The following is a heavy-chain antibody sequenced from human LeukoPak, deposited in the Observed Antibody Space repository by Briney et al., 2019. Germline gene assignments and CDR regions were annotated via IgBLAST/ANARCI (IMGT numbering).Heavy chain of an antibody. CDR2: ISSSGSTI. CDR1: GFTFSSYE. Sequence: GGSLRLSCAASGFTFSSYEMNRVRQAPGKGLEWVSYISSSGSTIYYADSVKGRFTISRDNAKNSLYLQMNSLRAEDTAVYYCARDPWSDAFDIWGQGTMVTVSS. J-gene: IGHJ3*02. CDR3: ARDPWSDAFDI. D-gene: IGHD2-8*02. V-gene: IGHV3-48*03.